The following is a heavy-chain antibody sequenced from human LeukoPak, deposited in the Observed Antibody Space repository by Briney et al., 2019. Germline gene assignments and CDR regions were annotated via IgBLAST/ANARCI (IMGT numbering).Heavy chain of an antibody. CDR2: INHSGST. D-gene: IGHD4-17*01. CDR3: ARLQAAVTIHAYFDY. Sequence: SETLSLTCAVYGGSFSGYYWSWIRQPPGKGLEWIGEINHSGSTNYNPSLKSRVTISVDTSKNQFSLKLDSVTAADTAMYYCARLQAAVTIHAYFDYWGQGALVTVSS. V-gene: IGHV4-34*01. CDR1: GGSFSGYY. J-gene: IGHJ4*01.